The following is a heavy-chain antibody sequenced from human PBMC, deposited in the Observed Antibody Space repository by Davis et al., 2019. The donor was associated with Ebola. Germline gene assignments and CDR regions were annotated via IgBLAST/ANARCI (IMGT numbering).Heavy chain of an antibody. V-gene: IGHV6-1*01. CDR1: RHRLYHHRAA. CDR3: ARDPPKDQGYCY. CDR2: TYSRSKWFV. J-gene: IGHJ4*02. Sequence: SLTHSLLRAISRHRLYHHRAASHSSRQSPSTPLQWLGRTYSRSKWFVDYAVSVKSRITINPDTSKNQFSLQLTSVTPEDTAVYYCARDPPKDQGYCYWGQRTLVTVSS. D-gene: IGHD3-22*01.